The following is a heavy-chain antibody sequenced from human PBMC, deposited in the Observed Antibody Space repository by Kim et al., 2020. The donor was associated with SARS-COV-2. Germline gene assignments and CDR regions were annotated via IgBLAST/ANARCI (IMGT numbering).Heavy chain of an antibody. CDR3: AKGMGYSGYGTLDY. D-gene: IGHD5-12*01. Sequence: AASGKGRITISRDNAKNSLYLQMNSLSAEDTALYYCAKGMGYSGYGTLDYWGQGTLVTVSS. V-gene: IGHV3-9*01. J-gene: IGHJ4*02.